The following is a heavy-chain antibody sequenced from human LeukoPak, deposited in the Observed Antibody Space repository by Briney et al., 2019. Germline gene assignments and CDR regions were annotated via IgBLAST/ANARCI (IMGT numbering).Heavy chain of an antibody. D-gene: IGHD6-19*01. J-gene: IGHJ4*02. CDR2: ISYDGSNK. Sequence: PGGSLRLSCEASGFTFSNYAMHWVRQAPGKGLEWVAVISYDGSNKYYADSVKGRFTISRDNSKNTLYLQMNSLRAEDTAVYYCARGIAVADPFDYWGQGTLVTVSS. CDR1: GFTFSNYA. V-gene: IGHV3-30-3*01. CDR3: ARGIAVADPFDY.